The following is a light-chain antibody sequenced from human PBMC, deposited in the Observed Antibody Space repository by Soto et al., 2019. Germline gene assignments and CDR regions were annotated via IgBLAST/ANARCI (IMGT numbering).Light chain of an antibody. CDR2: AAS. V-gene: IGKV1-39*01. Sequence: DIQMTQSPSSLSASLGDIVTITCRSSQSIVTYLNWYLQKPGKAPKLLIYAASNLQSGVPSRFSGSGSGTDFTLTISSLQPEDFATYFCQQSYSTPPWTFGQGTKVDIK. CDR3: QQSYSTPPWT. CDR1: QSIVTY. J-gene: IGKJ1*01.